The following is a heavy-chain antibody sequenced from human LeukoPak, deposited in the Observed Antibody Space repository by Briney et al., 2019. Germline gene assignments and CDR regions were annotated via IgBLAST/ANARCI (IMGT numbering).Heavy chain of an antibody. CDR3: ATYRQMQVPFEF. V-gene: IGHV4-61*02. CDR1: GGSISSGSYY. J-gene: IGHJ4*02. Sequence: PSETLSLTCTVSGGSISSGSYYWSWIRQPAGKGLEWIGRIYTSGSTNYNPSLKSRITISVDTSKNQFSLKMRSVTAADTATYYCATYRQMQVPFEFWGQGTLVTVSS. CDR2: IYTSGST. D-gene: IGHD1-1*01.